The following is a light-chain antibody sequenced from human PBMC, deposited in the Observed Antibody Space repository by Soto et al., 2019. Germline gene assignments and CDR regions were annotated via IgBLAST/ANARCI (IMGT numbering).Light chain of an antibody. V-gene: IGLV1-40*01. J-gene: IGLJ2*01. CDR3: QSYDSSLYVV. CDR1: SSNIGAGYD. Sequence: QAVVTQPPSVSGAPGQRVTISCTASSSNIGAGYDVHWYQQLPGTAPKLLIYGNSNRPSGVPDRFSGSKSGTSAPLAITGLQAEDEDDYYCQSYDSSLYVVFGGGTKVTVL. CDR2: GNS.